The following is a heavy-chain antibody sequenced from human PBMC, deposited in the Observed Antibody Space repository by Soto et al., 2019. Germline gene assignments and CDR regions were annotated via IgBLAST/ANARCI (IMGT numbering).Heavy chain of an antibody. J-gene: IGHJ4*02. D-gene: IGHD3-10*01. CDR3: ARLQFGEGFDY. CDR1: GGSISGGGFS. CDR2: ILHTGGT. Sequence: KPSETLSLTCAVSGGSISGGGFSWSWIRQPPGKGLEWIGYILHTGGTQYNPSLKSRVSMSVDKSKNQFSLHLTSVTAADTAVYYCARLQFGEGFDYWGQGALVTVSS. V-gene: IGHV4-30-2*01.